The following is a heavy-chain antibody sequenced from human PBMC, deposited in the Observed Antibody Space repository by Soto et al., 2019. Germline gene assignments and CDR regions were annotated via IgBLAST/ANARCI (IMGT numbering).Heavy chain of an antibody. CDR3: ARQGGHDIWSGSICL. CDR1: VGSVSSATYY. Sequence: QLQLQLSGPGLVKPSETLSLICTVSVGSVSSATYYWAWIRQPPGKGLEYIGSVYKTGNTSYNPSIKSRVTMSIDTSNNQCCLQLSSLTAADKALYYCARQGGHDIWSGSICLWDQGTLVTVSS. CDR2: VYKTGNT. D-gene: IGHD3-3*01. V-gene: IGHV4-39*01. J-gene: IGHJ4*02.